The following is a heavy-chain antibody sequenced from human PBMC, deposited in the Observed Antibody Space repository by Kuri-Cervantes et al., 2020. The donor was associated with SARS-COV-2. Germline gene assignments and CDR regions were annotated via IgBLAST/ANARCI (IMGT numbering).Heavy chain of an antibody. CDR1: GFTFSNAW. CDR3: TTYYDFWSGYYSSDAFDI. CDR2: IKSKTDGETT. V-gene: IGHV3-15*01. J-gene: IGHJ3*02. D-gene: IGHD3-3*01. Sequence: GESLKISCAASGFTFSNAWMSWVRQAPGKGLEWVGRIKSKTDGETTDYAAPVKGRFTISRDDSKNTLYLQMNSLKTEDTAVYYCTTYYDFWSGYYSSDAFDIWGQGTMVTVSS.